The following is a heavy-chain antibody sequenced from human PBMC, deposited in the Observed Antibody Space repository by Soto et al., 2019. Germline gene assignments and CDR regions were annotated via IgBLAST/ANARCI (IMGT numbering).Heavy chain of an antibody. CDR1: GYTFTSYD. V-gene: IGHV1-8*01. J-gene: IGHJ5*02. Sequence: QVQLVQSGAEVKKPGASVKVSCKASGYTFTSYDINWVRQATGQGLEWMGWMNPNSGNTGYAQKFQGRVTTTRNTSISTAYMELSSLRSEDTAVYYCARAGMVRGVKYNWFDPWGQGTLVTVSS. D-gene: IGHD3-10*01. CDR2: MNPNSGNT. CDR3: ARAGMVRGVKYNWFDP.